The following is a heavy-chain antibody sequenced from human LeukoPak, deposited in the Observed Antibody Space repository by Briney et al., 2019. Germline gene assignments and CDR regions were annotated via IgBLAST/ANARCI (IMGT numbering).Heavy chain of an antibody. CDR1: GFSFSAYW. D-gene: IGHD6-19*01. Sequence: GGSLRLSCAASGFSFSAYWMTWVRQAPGAGLEFVANINPVGTATYYADPVKGRFTISRDNAKNLVYLQMNSLRAEDTAVYHCGRFGYVAGVDLWGQGTLVTVSS. CDR2: INPVGTAT. J-gene: IGHJ4*02. V-gene: IGHV3-7*01. CDR3: GRFGYVAGVDL.